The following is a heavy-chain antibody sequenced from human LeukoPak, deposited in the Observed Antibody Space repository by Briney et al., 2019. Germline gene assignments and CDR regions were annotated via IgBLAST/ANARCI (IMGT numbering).Heavy chain of an antibody. CDR1: GFTFSGQG. CDR2: IRDDGSNK. V-gene: IGHV3-30*02. Sequence: PGGSLRLSCAASGFTFSGQGMHWVRQAPGKGLEWVTFIRDDGSNKYYADSVKGRFTISRDNSKNTLFLQMNSLRAEDTAVYYCARDREYYDILTGYKVSHYFDYWGQGTLVTVSS. D-gene: IGHD3-9*01. J-gene: IGHJ4*02. CDR3: ARDREYYDILTGYKVSHYFDY.